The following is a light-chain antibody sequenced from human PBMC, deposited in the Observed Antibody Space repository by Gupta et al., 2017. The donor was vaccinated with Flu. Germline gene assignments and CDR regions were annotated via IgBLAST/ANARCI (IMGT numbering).Light chain of an antibody. CDR1: SSDVGSDNI. CDR3: DSYTASRARLV. J-gene: IGLJ2*01. V-gene: IGLV2-23*02. CDR2: EVN. Sequence: SALTQPASMSGSPGQSITISCTGTSSDVGSDNIVSWYQQHPGKAPKLMIYEVNKRPPGVAHRFSGSKYGTTATLTITGLQAEDEADYYCDSYTASRARLVFGGGTKLTVL.